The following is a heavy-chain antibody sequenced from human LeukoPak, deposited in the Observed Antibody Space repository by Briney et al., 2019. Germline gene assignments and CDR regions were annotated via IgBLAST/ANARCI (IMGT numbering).Heavy chain of an antibody. J-gene: IGHJ4*02. Sequence: GGSLRLSCAASGFSFSDYYMSWIRQAPGKGLEWVSYISSSGSTIYYADSVKGRFTISRDNAKNSLYLQMNSLRAEDTAVYYCARDLRITMVRGAQSHDYWGQGTLVTVSS. V-gene: IGHV3-11*04. CDR1: GFSFSDYY. D-gene: IGHD3-10*01. CDR3: ARDLRITMVRGAQSHDY. CDR2: ISSSGSTI.